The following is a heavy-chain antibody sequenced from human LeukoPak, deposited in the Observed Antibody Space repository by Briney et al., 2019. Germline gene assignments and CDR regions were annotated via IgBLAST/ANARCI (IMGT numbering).Heavy chain of an antibody. CDR3: AKVHLTYYYDSSGYGFQDS. V-gene: IGHV3-30*18. CDR1: GFTFSSYA. J-gene: IGHJ4*02. Sequence: GRSLRLSCAASGFTFSSYAMHWVRQAPGKGLEWVTVISYDGGNKFYADSVRGRFTISRDNSKNTVYLQMNSLRAEDTAVYYCAKVHLTYYYDSSGYGFQDSWGQGTLVTVSS. CDR2: ISYDGGNK. D-gene: IGHD3-22*01.